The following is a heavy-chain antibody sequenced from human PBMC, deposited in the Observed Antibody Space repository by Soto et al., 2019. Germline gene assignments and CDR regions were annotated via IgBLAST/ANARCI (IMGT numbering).Heavy chain of an antibody. J-gene: IGHJ4*02. CDR2: ISYDGNNK. CDR1: GFTFRSYG. V-gene: IGHV3-30*18. D-gene: IGHD1-1*01. Sequence: GGSLRLSCAASGFTFRSYGMHWVRQAPGKGLEWVAVISYDGNNKYYADSVKGRLTISRDNSKNTVSLQMNSLRAEDTAVYYCAKERTRHFDYWGQGIPVTVSS. CDR3: AKERTRHFDY.